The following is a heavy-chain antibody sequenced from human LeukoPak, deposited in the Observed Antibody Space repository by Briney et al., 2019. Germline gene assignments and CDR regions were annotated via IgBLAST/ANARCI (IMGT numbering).Heavy chain of an antibody. CDR3: ARGCYTISSYILDY. Sequence: PSETLSLTCSVSGGSISSYWWSWIRQPAGKGLEFIGRIYTTGRTNYNTSLKSRVSMSDDTSKNKFSLEVRSVTAADTAVYFCARGCYTISSYILDYWGRGALVSVSS. CDR2: IYTTGRT. CDR1: GGSISSYW. J-gene: IGHJ4*02. V-gene: IGHV4-4*07. D-gene: IGHD3-16*02.